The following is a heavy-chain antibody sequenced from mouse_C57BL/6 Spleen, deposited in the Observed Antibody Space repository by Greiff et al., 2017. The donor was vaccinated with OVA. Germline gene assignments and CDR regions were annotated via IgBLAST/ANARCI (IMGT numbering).Heavy chain of an antibody. CDR1: GFTFSDYY. CDR3: ARRGAQAPFDY. Sequence: DVQLVESGGGLVQPGGSLKLSCAASGFTFSDYYMYWVRQTPEKRLEWVAYISNGGGSTYYPDTVKGRFTISRDNAKNTLYLQMSRLKSEDTAMYYCARRGAQAPFDYWGQGTTLTVSS. D-gene: IGHD3-2*02. J-gene: IGHJ2*01. V-gene: IGHV5-12*01. CDR2: ISNGGGST.